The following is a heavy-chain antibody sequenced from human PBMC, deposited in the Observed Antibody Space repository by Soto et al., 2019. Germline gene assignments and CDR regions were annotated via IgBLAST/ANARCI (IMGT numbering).Heavy chain of an antibody. Sequence: EVQLLESGGGLVQPGGSLRLSCSTSGFTFSTYAMNWVRQAPGKGLEWVSGLSGSGGTTYYADSVRGRFTISRDNSKNTLSLQMNNLRAEDTAVYFCARGRYFDGGDYWVANLAFDYWGQGTLVTVSS. CDR3: ARGRYFDGGDYWVANLAFDY. V-gene: IGHV3-23*01. CDR1: GFTFSTYA. D-gene: IGHD3-22*01. CDR2: LSGSGGTT. J-gene: IGHJ4*02.